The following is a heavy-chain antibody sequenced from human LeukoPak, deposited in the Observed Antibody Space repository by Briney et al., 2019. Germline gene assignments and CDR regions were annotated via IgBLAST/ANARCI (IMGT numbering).Heavy chain of an antibody. CDR1: GYSFTSYW. V-gene: IGHV5-51*01. J-gene: IGHJ4*02. Sequence: PGESLKISCKGFGYSFTSYWIGWGRQMPGEGLEWMGIIHPGDSDTRYSPSFQGQVTISADKSISTAYLQWSSLKASDTAMYYCARSTTVVPYYFDYWGQGTLVTVSS. D-gene: IGHD4-23*01. CDR3: ARSTTVVPYYFDY. CDR2: IHPGDSDT.